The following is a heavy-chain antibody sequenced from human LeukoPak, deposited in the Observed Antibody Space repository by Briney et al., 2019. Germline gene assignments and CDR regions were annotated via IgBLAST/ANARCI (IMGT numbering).Heavy chain of an antibody. J-gene: IGHJ3*02. D-gene: IGHD2-21*02. CDR3: ARVRYCGGDCDSDKKWACDI. Sequence: GASVKVSCKASGYTFTGYYMHWVRQAPGQGLEWMGRINPNSGGTNYAQKFQGRVTMTRDTSISTAYMELSRLRSDDTAVYYCARVRYCGGDCDSDKKWACDIWGQGTMVTVSS. CDR2: INPNSGGT. CDR1: GYTFTGYY. V-gene: IGHV1-2*06.